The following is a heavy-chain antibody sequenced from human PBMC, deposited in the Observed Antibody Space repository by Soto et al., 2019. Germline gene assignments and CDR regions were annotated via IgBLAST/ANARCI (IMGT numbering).Heavy chain of an antibody. CDR1: GGSFSGYY. D-gene: IGHD6-13*01. CDR2: INHSGST. J-gene: IGHJ4*02. Sequence: QVQLQQWGAGLLKPSETLSLTCAVYGGSFSGYYWSWIRQPPGKGLEWIGEINHSGSTNYNPSLKSRVTISVDTSKNQFSLKLSSVTAADTAVYYCARGRGQQLGVGFDYWGQGTLVTVSS. V-gene: IGHV4-34*01. CDR3: ARGRGQQLGVGFDY.